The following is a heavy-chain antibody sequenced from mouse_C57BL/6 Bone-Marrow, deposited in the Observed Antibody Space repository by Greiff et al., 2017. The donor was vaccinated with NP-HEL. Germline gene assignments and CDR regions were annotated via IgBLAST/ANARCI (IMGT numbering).Heavy chain of an antibody. CDR3: ARLGLRRGMPAWFAY. D-gene: IGHD2-4*01. Sequence: EVQLQQSGPELVKPGASVKIPCKASGYTFTDYNMDWVKQSHGKSLEWIGDINPNNGGTIYNQKFKGKATLTVDKSSSTAYMELRSLTSEDTAVYYCARLGLRRGMPAWFAYWGLGTLVTVSA. CDR2: INPNNGGT. CDR1: GYTFTDYN. J-gene: IGHJ3*01. V-gene: IGHV1-18*01.